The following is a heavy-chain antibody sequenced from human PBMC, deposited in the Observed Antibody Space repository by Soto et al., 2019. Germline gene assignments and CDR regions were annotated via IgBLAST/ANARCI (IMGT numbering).Heavy chain of an antibody. CDR3: ARTPSSGSSSWFDS. Sequence: EVQLAETGGGLIQPGGSLRLSCAASGFTISSNYMSWVRQAPGKGLEWVSIIYTCGSTYYADSVKGRFTISRDTSKNTLYLQMNSLGAEDTAVYYCARTPSSGSSSWFDSWGQGTLVTVSS. V-gene: IGHV3-53*02. D-gene: IGHD6-13*01. CDR2: IYTCGST. J-gene: IGHJ5*01. CDR1: GFTISSNY.